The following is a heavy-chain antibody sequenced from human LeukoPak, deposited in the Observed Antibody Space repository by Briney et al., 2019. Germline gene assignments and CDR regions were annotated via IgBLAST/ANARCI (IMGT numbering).Heavy chain of an antibody. CDR3: ARERGGYSYGDY. V-gene: IGHV1-46*01. CDR2: INPSGGST. J-gene: IGHJ4*02. CDR1: GYTFTSYY. D-gene: IGHD5-18*01. Sequence: ASVKVSCKASGYTFTSYYMHWVRQAPGQGLEWMGIINPSGGSTSYAQKFQGRVAMTRDMSTSTAYMELRSLRSDDTAVYYCARERGGYSYGDYWGQGTLVTVSS.